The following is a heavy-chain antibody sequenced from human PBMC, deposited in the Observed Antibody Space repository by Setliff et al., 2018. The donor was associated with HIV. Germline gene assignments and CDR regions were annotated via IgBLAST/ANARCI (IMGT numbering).Heavy chain of an antibody. D-gene: IGHD3-10*01. V-gene: IGHV3-48*01. CDR3: ASSGSGSYINWFGP. Sequence: PGGSLRLSCAASGFAFDNYCMTWVRQAPGKGLEWVSAIGGTIFYADSVKGRFTISRDNDKNSVHLQMTSLRAEDTAVYYCASSGSGSYINWFGPWGQGTLVTVSS. CDR2: IGGTI. J-gene: IGHJ5*02. CDR1: GFAFDNYC.